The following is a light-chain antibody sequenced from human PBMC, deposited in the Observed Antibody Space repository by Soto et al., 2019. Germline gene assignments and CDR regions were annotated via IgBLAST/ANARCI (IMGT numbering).Light chain of an antibody. CDR1: QSVSSY. CDR3: QHRSNWPRT. J-gene: IGKJ1*01. Sequence: IVLTQSPATLSSSPGERATLSCRASQSVSSYLAWYQQKPGQAPRLLIYDASDRATGIPARFSGSGSGTDFTLTISSLEPEDFAVYYCQHRSNWPRTFGQGTKVEIK. CDR2: DAS. V-gene: IGKV3-11*01.